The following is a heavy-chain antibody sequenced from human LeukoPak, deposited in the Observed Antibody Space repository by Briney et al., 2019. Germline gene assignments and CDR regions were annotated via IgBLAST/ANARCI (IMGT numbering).Heavy chain of an antibody. CDR3: ARVYYTGRVPYYYYYYMDV. V-gene: IGHV3-7*04. D-gene: IGHD3-3*01. Sequence: GGSLRLSCAASGFTFSSYWMSWVRQAPGKGLEWVANIKQDGSEKYYVDSVKGRFTISRDNAKNSLYLQMNSLRAEDTAVYYCARVYYTGRVPYYYYYYMDVWGKGTTVTVSS. CDR2: IKQDGSEK. J-gene: IGHJ6*03. CDR1: GFTFSSYW.